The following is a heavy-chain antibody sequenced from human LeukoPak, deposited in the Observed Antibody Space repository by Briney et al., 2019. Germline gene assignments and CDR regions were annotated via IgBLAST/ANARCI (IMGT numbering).Heavy chain of an antibody. Sequence: SETLSLTCTVSGGSISSYYWSWIRQPPGKGLEWIGYIYYSGSTNYNPSLKSRVTISVDTSKNQFSLKLSSVTAADTAVYYCARDSSGYYRGFQHWGQGTLVTVSS. D-gene: IGHD3-22*01. CDR3: ARDSSGYYRGFQH. CDR1: GGSISSYY. V-gene: IGHV4-59*12. CDR2: IYYSGST. J-gene: IGHJ1*01.